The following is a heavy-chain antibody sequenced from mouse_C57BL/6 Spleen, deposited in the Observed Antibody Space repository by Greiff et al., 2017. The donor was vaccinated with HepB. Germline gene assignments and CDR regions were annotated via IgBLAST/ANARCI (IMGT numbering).Heavy chain of an antibody. Sequence: EVQLQESGPELVKPGASVKIPCKASGYTFTDYNMDWVKQSHGKSLEWIGDINPNNGGTIYNQKFKGKATLTVDKSSSTAYMELRSLTSEDTAVYYCARRKDGSSFYYYAMDYWGQGTSVTVSS. V-gene: IGHV1-18*01. J-gene: IGHJ4*01. CDR1: GYTFTDYN. CDR2: INPNNGGT. CDR3: ARRKDGSSFYYYAMDY. D-gene: IGHD1-1*01.